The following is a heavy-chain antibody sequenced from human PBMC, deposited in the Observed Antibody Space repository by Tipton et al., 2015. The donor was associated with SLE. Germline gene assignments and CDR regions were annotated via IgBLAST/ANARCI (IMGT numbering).Heavy chain of an antibody. V-gene: IGHV4-59*01. Sequence: TLSLTCSVSGGSISSDHWIWIRQPPGKGLEWIGYISYGGGTNYNPSLKSRVTMSVDTSKNQFSLWLSSVTAADTAVYYCARFPYSTSSGDYWGQGALVTVSS. CDR1: GGSISSDH. J-gene: IGHJ4*02. CDR2: ISYGGGT. D-gene: IGHD6-6*01. CDR3: ARFPYSTSSGDY.